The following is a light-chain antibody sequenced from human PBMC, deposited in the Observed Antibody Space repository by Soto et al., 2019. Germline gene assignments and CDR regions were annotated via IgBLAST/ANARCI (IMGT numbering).Light chain of an antibody. Sequence: QSALTQPASVSGSPGQSITISGDGTSGDVGAYNFVSWYQQHPGKAPKLLIHEVRNRPSGISSRFSGSKSGNTASLTISGLQAEDEADYYCSSYASSGVPDVFGPGTKVTVL. CDR3: SSYASSGVPDV. V-gene: IGLV2-14*01. CDR2: EVR. CDR1: SGDVGAYNF. J-gene: IGLJ1*01.